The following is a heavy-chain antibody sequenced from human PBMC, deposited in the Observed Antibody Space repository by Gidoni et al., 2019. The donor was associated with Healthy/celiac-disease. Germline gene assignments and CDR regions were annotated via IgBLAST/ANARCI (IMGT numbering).Heavy chain of an antibody. D-gene: IGHD2-15*01. Sequence: QLQLQESGPGLVKPSETLSLTCTVSGGSISSSSYYWGWIRQPPGKGLEWIGSIYYSGSTYYNPSLKSRVTISVDTSKNQFSLKLSSVTAADTAVYYCARLRGVYCSGGSCRTGFDYWGQGTLVTVSS. J-gene: IGHJ4*02. CDR3: ARLRGVYCSGGSCRTGFDY. CDR2: IYYSGST. CDR1: GGSISSSSYY. V-gene: IGHV4-39*01.